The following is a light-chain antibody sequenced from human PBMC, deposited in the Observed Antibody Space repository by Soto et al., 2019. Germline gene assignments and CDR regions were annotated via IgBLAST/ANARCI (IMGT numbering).Light chain of an antibody. V-gene: IGLV2-8*01. CDR2: EVS. CDR3: SSSAGSNIGV. J-gene: IGLJ1*01. CDR1: SSDVGGYNY. Sequence: QSALTQPPSASGSPGQSVTISCTGTSSDVGGYNYVSWYQQHPGKAPKLMIYEVSQRHSGVPDRFSGSKSGNTASLTVSGLQAEDEADYYCSSSAGSNIGVFGSGTKVTVL.